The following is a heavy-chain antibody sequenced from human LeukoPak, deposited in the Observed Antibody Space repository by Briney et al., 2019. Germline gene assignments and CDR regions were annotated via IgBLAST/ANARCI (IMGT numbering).Heavy chain of an antibody. CDR3: AKDGTYYDILTGYPPAPDYNYYYYMDV. CDR1: GFTFSIYA. CDR2: ISGRGDST. Sequence: GGSLRLSCAGSGFTFSIYAMTWVRQAPGKGLEWVSSISGRGDSTNYADSVKGRFTISRDNSKNTVYLQMNSLRAEDTAVYYCAKDGTYYDILTGYPPAPDYNYYYYMDVWGKGTTVTISS. D-gene: IGHD3-9*01. J-gene: IGHJ6*03. V-gene: IGHV3-23*01.